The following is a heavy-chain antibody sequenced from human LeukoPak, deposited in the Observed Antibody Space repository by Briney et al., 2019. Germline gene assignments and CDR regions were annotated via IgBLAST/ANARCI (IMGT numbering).Heavy chain of an antibody. CDR3: ARGVRQYDILTGYSSGGAFDI. J-gene: IGHJ3*02. CDR1: GGSISSGGYS. D-gene: IGHD3-9*01. Sequence: SETLSLTCAVSGGSISSGGYSWSWIRQPPGKGLEWIGYIYHSGSTYYNPSLKSRVTISVDRSKNQFSLKLSSVTAADMAVYYCARGVRQYDILTGYSSGGAFDIWGQGTMVTVSS. CDR2: IYHSGST. V-gene: IGHV4-30-2*01.